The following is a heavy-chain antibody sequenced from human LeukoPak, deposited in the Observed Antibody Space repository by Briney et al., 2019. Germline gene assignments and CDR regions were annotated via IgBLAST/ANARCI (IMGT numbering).Heavy chain of an antibody. D-gene: IGHD3-22*01. CDR1: GGSITSHH. CDR3: ASDSSGYHWFDY. V-gene: IGHV4-59*11. Sequence: SETLSLTYTVSGGSITSHHWSWIRQPPGKGLEWIGNVYYSGTTIYNPSLKSRVTISVDTAKNQFSLRLSSVTAADAAVYYCASDSSGYHWFDYWGQGTLVTVSS. CDR2: VYYSGTT. J-gene: IGHJ4*02.